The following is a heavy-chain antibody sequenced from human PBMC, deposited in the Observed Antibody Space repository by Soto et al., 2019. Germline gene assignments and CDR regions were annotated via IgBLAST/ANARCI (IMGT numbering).Heavy chain of an antibody. CDR1: GYTFTGDY. CDR2: INPNSGGT. J-gene: IGHJ6*02. Sequence: ASVKVSCKASGYTFTGDYMHWVRQAPGQGLEWMGWINPNSGGTNYAQKFQGWVTMTRDTSISTAYMELSRLRSDDTAVYYCARGYCTNGVCPYGMDVWGQGTTVTVSS. V-gene: IGHV1-2*04. D-gene: IGHD2-8*01. CDR3: ARGYCTNGVCPYGMDV.